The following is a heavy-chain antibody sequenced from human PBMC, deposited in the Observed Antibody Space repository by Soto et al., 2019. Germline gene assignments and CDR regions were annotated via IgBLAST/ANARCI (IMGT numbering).Heavy chain of an antibody. CDR3: ARDRGVRGSDWFDP. CDR2: IYHSGNT. CDR1: GYSISSGYY. D-gene: IGHD3-10*01. Sequence: SETLSLTCAVSGYSISSGYYCGWIRQPPGKGLEWIGSIYHSGNTYYNPSLKSRVTISVDTSKNQFSLKLSSVTAAVTAVYYCARDRGVRGSDWFDPWGQGTLVTVSS. J-gene: IGHJ5*02. V-gene: IGHV4-38-2*02.